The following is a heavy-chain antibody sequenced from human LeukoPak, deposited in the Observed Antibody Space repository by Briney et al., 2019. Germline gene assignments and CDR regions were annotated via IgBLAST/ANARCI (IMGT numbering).Heavy chain of an antibody. D-gene: IGHD6-19*01. CDR3: ARTRYSSGWYALNY. CDR2: IYYSGST. Sequence: SETLSLTCTVSGYSISTGYYWGWIRQPPGKGRKGIGSIYYSGSTYYNPSLKSRVTISVDTSKNQFSLKLSSVTAADTAVYYCARTRYSSGWYALNYWGQGTLVTVSS. V-gene: IGHV4-38-2*02. J-gene: IGHJ4*02. CDR1: GYSISTGYY.